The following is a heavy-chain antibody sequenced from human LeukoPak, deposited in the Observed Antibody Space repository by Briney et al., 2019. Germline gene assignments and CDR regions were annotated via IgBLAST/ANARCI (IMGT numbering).Heavy chain of an antibody. CDR3: ARVDRYYFYLDV. CDR1: GGTSITYT. Sequence: SVKVSCKASGGTSITYTITWVRQAPGQGLEWMGGIIPIFRTPNYAQKFQGRVTITTDESTSTAYMELSSLKSEDTAIYYCARVDRYYFYLDVWGKGTTVTVSS. V-gene: IGHV1-69*05. CDR2: IIPIFRTP. J-gene: IGHJ6*03.